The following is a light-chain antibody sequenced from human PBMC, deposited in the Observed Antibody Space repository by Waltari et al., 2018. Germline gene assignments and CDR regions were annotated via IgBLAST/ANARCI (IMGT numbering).Light chain of an antibody. Sequence: EIVLTQSPATLSLPPGDRATISCRASQSVSSYLAWYHQKPGQAPRLLIYDASNRATGIPARFSGSGSGTDFTLTISSLEPEDFAVYYCQQRSNWPITFGQGTRLEIK. CDR1: QSVSSY. V-gene: IGKV3-11*01. CDR2: DAS. CDR3: QQRSNWPIT. J-gene: IGKJ5*01.